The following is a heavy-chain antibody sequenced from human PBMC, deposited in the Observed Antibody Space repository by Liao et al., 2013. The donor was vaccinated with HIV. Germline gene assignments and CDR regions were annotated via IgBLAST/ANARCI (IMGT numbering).Heavy chain of an antibody. Sequence: QVQLQESGPGLVKPSQTLSLTCTVSGGSISSGSYYWSWIRQPAGKGLEWIGRIYTSGSTNYNPSLKSRVTISVDTSKNQFSLNLSSVTAADTAVYYCARSKLERQFYYYYYMDVWGKGTTVTVSS. CDR3: ARSKLERQFYYYYYMDV. V-gene: IGHV4-61*02. J-gene: IGHJ6*03. CDR2: IYTSGST. D-gene: IGHD1-1*01. CDR1: GGSISSGSYY.